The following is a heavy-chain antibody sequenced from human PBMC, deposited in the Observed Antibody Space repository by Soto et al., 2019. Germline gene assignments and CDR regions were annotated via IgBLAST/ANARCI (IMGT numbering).Heavy chain of an antibody. CDR2: IYHSGST. J-gene: IGHJ4*02. D-gene: IGHD3-3*01. CDR1: GGSISSGGYS. V-gene: IGHV4-30-2*01. Sequence: SETLSLTCAVSGGSISSGGYSWSWIRQPPGKGLEWIGYIYHSGSTYYNPSLKSRVTISVDRSKNQFSLKLSSVTAADTAVYYCARDNKSTDDFWSGYYVDWGQGTLVTVSS. CDR3: ARDNKSTDDFWSGYYVD.